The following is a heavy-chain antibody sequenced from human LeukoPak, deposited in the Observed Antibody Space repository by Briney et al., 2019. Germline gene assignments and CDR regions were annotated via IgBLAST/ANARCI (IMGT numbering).Heavy chain of an antibody. D-gene: IGHD4-23*01. V-gene: IGHV1-2*02. CDR3: ARSDLLRWSSFDI. CDR1: GYTFTGYY. J-gene: IGHJ3*02. CDR2: INPNSGGT. Sequence: ASVKVSCKASGYTFTGYYMHWVRQAPGQGLEWMGWINPNSGGTNYAQKFQGRVTMTRDMSTSTVYMELSSLRSEDTAVYYCARSDLLRWSSFDIWGQGTMVTVSS.